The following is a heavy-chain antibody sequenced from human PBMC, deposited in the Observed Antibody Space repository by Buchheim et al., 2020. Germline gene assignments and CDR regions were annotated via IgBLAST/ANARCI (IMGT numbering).Heavy chain of an antibody. Sequence: QVQLQESGPGLVKPSETLSLTCTVSGGSISSYYWSWIRQPPGKGLEWIGYFYYSGSTNYNPSLKSRVTISVDTSKNQFSLKLSSVTAADTAVYYCARAFVVVPAAIWFDPWGQGTL. D-gene: IGHD2-2*01. J-gene: IGHJ5*02. V-gene: IGHV4-59*01. CDR3: ARAFVVVPAAIWFDP. CDR1: GGSISSYY. CDR2: FYYSGST.